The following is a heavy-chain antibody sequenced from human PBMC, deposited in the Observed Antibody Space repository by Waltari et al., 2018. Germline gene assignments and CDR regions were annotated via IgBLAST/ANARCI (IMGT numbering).Heavy chain of an antibody. CDR2: IYTSGST. V-gene: IGHV4-4*07. D-gene: IGHD4-4*01. J-gene: IGHJ4*02. Sequence: QVQLQESGPGLVKPSETLSLTCTVSGGSISSYYWSWTRQPAGKGLEWIGRIYTSGSTNYNPSLKSRVTMSVDTSKNQFSLKLSSVTAADTAVYYCARSTNTLIDYSNYFFDYWGQGTLVTVSS. CDR3: ARSTNTLIDYSNYFFDY. CDR1: GGSISSYY.